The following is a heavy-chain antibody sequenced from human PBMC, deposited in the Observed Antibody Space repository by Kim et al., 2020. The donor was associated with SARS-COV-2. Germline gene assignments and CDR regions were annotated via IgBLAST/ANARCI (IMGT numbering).Heavy chain of an antibody. V-gene: IGHV1-18*01. CDR3: ARVPKYYDILTGYPSFDY. D-gene: IGHD3-9*01. J-gene: IGHJ4*02. Sequence: LQGRVTMTTDTSTSTAYMELRSLRSDDTAVYYCARVPKYYDILTGYPSFDYWGQGTLVTVSS.